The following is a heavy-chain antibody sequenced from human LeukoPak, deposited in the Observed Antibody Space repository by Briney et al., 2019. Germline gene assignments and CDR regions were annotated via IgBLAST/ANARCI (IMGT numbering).Heavy chain of an antibody. CDR3: ARQKEYSSGWYY. V-gene: IGHV4-59*08. D-gene: IGHD6-19*01. J-gene: IGHJ4*02. CDR1: GGSMNSYC. CDR2: IFYSGTT. Sequence: SETLSLTCTVSGGSMNSYCWSWIRQPPGKGLEWIGYIFYSGTTDYNPSLKSRVTISVDASKNQFSLKVSSVTAADTAVYYRARQKEYSSGWYYWGQGTLVTVSS.